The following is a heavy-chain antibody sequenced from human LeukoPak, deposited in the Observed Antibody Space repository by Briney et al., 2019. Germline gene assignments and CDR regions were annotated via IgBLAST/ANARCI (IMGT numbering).Heavy chain of an antibody. Sequence: RGSLRLYCAASGFTFSSYGMHWVRQAPGKGLEWVAFIRYDGSNKYYADSVKGRFTISRDNSKNTLYLQMNSLRAEDTAVYYCAKDSGYYYDSSGYYPDYWGQGTLVTVSS. V-gene: IGHV3-30*02. CDR2: IRYDGSNK. D-gene: IGHD3-22*01. CDR3: AKDSGYYYDSSGYYPDY. J-gene: IGHJ4*02. CDR1: GFTFSSYG.